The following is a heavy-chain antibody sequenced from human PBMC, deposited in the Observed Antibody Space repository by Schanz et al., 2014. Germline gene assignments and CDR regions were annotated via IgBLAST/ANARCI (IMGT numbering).Heavy chain of an antibody. Sequence: EVQLVESGGGLIQPGGSLRLSCAVSGFTVNTNYMSWVRQAPGKGLEWISSMYINSGSTQYADSVKGRFIISRDSSKNTLFLQMNSLRAEDTAVYYCARGLIVGDGQHFYFSYGLDVWGQGTTVTVSS. J-gene: IGHJ6*02. CDR2: MYINSGST. D-gene: IGHD1-26*01. V-gene: IGHV3-53*01. CDR1: GFTVNTNY. CDR3: ARGLIVGDGQHFYFSYGLDV.